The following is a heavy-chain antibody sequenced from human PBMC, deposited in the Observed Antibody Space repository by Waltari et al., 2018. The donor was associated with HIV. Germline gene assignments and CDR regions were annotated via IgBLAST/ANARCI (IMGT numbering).Heavy chain of an antibody. Sequence: QVQLQQWGAGLLKPSETLSLTCAVYGGSFSDYYWTWIRQPPGKGLGWIGEIIHSGSTNYKPPLKSRVTISVDTSKNQFSLKLSSVTAADTAVYYCARRGFRFCSSTTCLDYWGQGTLVTVSS. CDR3: ARRGFRFCSSTTCLDY. CDR2: IIHSGST. V-gene: IGHV4-34*12. J-gene: IGHJ4*02. D-gene: IGHD2-2*01. CDR1: GGSFSDYY.